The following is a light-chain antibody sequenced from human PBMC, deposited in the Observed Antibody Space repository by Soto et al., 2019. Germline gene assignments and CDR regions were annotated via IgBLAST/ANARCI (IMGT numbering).Light chain of an antibody. CDR1: QTVLYHSNNKNY. J-gene: IGKJ1*01. CDR3: QQYSSLPWT. V-gene: IGKV4-1*01. Sequence: DIVMTQSPDSLAVSLGERTTINCKSSQTVLYHSNNKNYLAWYHQKPGQPPKLLIYWASTRESGVPARFSGSGSGTDFILTISSLQAEDVGIYYCQQYSSLPWTFGQGTKVEIK. CDR2: WAS.